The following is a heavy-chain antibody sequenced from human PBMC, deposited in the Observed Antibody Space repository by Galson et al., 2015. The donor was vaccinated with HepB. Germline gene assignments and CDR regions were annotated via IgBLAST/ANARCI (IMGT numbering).Heavy chain of an antibody. CDR3: ARDRGLVDYYYYYGMDV. CDR2: INPSVATT. D-gene: IGHD3-10*01. Sequence: SVKVSCKASGYTFITYYIHWVRQAPGQGLEWMGIINPSVATTTYAQNLQGRVTMSRDTSTSTVYMELSSLRSDDTAVYYCARDRGLVDYYYYYGMDVWGLGTTVTVSS. V-gene: IGHV1-46*04. CDR1: GYTFITYY. J-gene: IGHJ6*02.